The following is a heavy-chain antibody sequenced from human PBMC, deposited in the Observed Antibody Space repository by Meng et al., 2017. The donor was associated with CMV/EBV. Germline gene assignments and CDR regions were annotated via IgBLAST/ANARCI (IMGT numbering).Heavy chain of an antibody. J-gene: IGHJ3*02. CDR1: GFTFSSYG. D-gene: IGHD1-26*01. Sequence: GGSLRLSCAASGFTFSSYGMHWVRQAPGKGLEWVAFIRYDGSNKYYADSVKGRFTISRDNSKNTLYLQMNSLRAEDTAVYYCARRMGKGEWELLGPTLEDAFDIWGQGTMVTVSS. V-gene: IGHV3-30*02. CDR3: ARRMGKGEWELLGPTLEDAFDI. CDR2: IRYDGSNK.